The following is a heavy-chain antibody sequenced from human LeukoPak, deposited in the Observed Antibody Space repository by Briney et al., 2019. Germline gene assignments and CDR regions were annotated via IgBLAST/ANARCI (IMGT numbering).Heavy chain of an antibody. CDR3: AKCSGSSCYSSGAFDN. D-gene: IGHD2-15*01. CDR1: AFTFGAYA. Sequence: GGSLRLSCAVSAFTFGAYAMSWVRQPPGKGLEWVSGISGSAEATLYADFVKGRFTISRDNSKNTVNVQMNSLRPEDTAVYYCAKCSGSSCYSSGAFDNWGQGTLVTVSS. J-gene: IGHJ4*02. V-gene: IGHV3-23*01. CDR2: ISGSAEAT.